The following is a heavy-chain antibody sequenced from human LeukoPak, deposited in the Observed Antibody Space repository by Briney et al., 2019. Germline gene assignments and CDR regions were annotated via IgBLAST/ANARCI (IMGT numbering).Heavy chain of an antibody. Sequence: SVKVSSKASRGTSSSYAIRWVRQAPAQGVEWMGRIITILGIANYAQKFQGRVTITANQSTSTAYMELGSLRSEDTAVYYCASPYYYDSSGYYSPYYFDYWGQGTLVTVSS. D-gene: IGHD3-22*01. CDR1: RGTSSSYA. J-gene: IGHJ4*02. CDR2: IITILGIA. CDR3: ASPYYYDSSGYYSPYYFDY. V-gene: IGHV1-69*04.